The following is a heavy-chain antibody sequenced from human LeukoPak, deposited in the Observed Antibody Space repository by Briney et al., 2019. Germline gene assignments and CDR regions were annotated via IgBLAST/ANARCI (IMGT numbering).Heavy chain of an antibody. CDR2: IYISGTT. D-gene: IGHD4-11*01. CDR3: ARGVTTSRFLGY. J-gene: IGHJ4*02. CDR1: GGSISNYY. Sequence: PSETLSLTCSVSGGSISNYYWSWIRQPAGKGLEWIGRIYISGTTNYNPSLKSRVTMSVDTSKNQLSLKLSSVTAADTAVYYCARGVTTSRFLGYWGQGTLVTVSS. V-gene: IGHV4-4*07.